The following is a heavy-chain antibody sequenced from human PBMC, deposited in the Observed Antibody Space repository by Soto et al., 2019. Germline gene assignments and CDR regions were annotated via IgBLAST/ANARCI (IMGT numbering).Heavy chain of an antibody. J-gene: IGHJ6*02. CDR2: ILPIFGTA. Sequence: QVQLVQSGAEVKKPGSSVKVSCKASGGTFSRYAISWVRQAPGQGLEWMGGILPIFGTANYAQKFQGRVTITADESTSTAYMELSSLRSEDTAVYYCARQGAALRDYYYGMDVWGQGTTVTVSS. D-gene: IGHD6-25*01. CDR3: ARQGAALRDYYYGMDV. V-gene: IGHV1-69*12. CDR1: GGTFSRYA.